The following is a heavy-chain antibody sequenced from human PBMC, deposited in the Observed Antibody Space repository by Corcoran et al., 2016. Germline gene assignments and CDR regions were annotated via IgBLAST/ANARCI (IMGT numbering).Heavy chain of an antibody. CDR2: INHSGST. CDR3: ARAGLLSSSSDHLSDPASIEYYYYGMDV. CDR1: GGSFSGYY. D-gene: IGHD6-6*01. Sequence: QVQLQQWGAGLLKPSETLSLTCAVYGGSFSGYYWSWIRQPPGKGLEWIGEINHSGSTNYNPSLKSRVTISVDTSKNQFSLKLSSVTAADTAVYYCARAGLLSSSSDHLSDPASIEYYYYGMDVWGQGTTVTVSS. V-gene: IGHV4-34*01. J-gene: IGHJ6*02.